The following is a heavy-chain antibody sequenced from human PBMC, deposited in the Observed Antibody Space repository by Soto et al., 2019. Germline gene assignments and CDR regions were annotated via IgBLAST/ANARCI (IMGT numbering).Heavy chain of an antibody. J-gene: IGHJ6*02. D-gene: IGHD6-13*01. CDR2: ISYDGSNK. CDR3: ARDQEYTAAAGIWDYYYGMDV. V-gene: IGHV3-30-3*01. Sequence: SGGFLRLSCAASGVTFISYAMHWVRQAPGKGLEWVAVISYDGSNKYYADSVKGRFTISRDNSKNTLYLQMNSLRAEDTAVYYCARDQEYTAAAGIWDYYYGMDVWGQGTTVTVSS. CDR1: GVTFISYA.